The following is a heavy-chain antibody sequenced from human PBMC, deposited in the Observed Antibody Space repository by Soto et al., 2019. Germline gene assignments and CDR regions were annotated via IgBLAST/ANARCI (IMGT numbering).Heavy chain of an antibody. J-gene: IGHJ5*02. CDR2: IYYSGST. V-gene: IGHV4-39*01. D-gene: IGHD1-7*01. Sequence: PSETLSLTCTVSGGSISSSSYYWGWIRQPPGKGLEWIGSIYYSGSTYYNPSLKSRVTISVDTSKNQFSLKLSSVTAADTAVYYCASATGTINWFDPWGQGTLVTVSS. CDR3: ASATGTINWFDP. CDR1: GGSISSSSYY.